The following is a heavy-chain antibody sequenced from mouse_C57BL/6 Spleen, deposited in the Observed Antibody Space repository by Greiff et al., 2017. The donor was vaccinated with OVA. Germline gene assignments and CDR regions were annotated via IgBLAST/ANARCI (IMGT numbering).Heavy chain of an antibody. J-gene: IGHJ3*01. CDR1: GFTFSSYA. V-gene: IGHV5-4*01. D-gene: IGHD1-1*01. CDR3: ARDTTVPFAY. CDR2: ISDGGSYT. Sequence: EVMLVESGGGLVKPGGSLKLSCAASGFTFSSYAMSWVRQTPEKRLEWVATISDGGSYTYYPANVKGRFTISRDNAKNNLYLQMSHLKSEDTAMYYCARDTTVPFAYWGQGTLVTVSA.